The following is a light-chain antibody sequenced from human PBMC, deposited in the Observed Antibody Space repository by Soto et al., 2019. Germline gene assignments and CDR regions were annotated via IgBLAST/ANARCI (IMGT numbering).Light chain of an antibody. Sequence: QSVLTQSSSASASLGSSVKLTRTLSSGHSSYIIAWHQQQPGKAPRYLMKLEGSGSYNKGSGVPDRFSGSSSGADRYLTISNLQFEDEADYYCETWDSNTHTVFGGGTQLTVL. CDR1: SGHSSYI. CDR2: LEGSGSY. V-gene: IGLV4-60*02. CDR3: ETWDSNTHTV. J-gene: IGLJ7*01.